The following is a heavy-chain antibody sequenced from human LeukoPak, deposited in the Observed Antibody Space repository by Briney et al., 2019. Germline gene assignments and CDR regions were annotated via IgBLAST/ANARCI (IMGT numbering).Heavy chain of an antibody. J-gene: IGHJ4*02. V-gene: IGHV3-7*01. CDR1: GFTFSSYW. Sequence: PGGSLRLSCAASGFTFSSYWMSWVRQSPGKGLEWVANIKPDGSEKYYVDSVKGRFTISRDNARNALFLEMSSLRAEDTAVYYCARERMYSGSGSTFPYYDYWGQGTLVIVSS. D-gene: IGHD3-10*01. CDR3: ARERMYSGSGSTFPYYDY. CDR2: IKPDGSEK.